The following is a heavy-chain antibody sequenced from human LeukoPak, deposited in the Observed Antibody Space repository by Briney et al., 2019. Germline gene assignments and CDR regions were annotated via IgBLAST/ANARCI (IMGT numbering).Heavy chain of an antibody. CDR3: ARDQYSSGWQRDAFDI. CDR2: ISGSGGST. J-gene: IGHJ3*02. CDR1: GFTFSSYA. V-gene: IGHV3-23*01. D-gene: IGHD6-19*01. Sequence: PGGSLRLSCAASGFTFSSYAMSWVRQAPGKGLEWVSAISGSGGSTYYADSVKGRFTISRDNSKNTLYLQMNSLRAEDTAVYYCARDQYSSGWQRDAFDIWGQGTMVTVSS.